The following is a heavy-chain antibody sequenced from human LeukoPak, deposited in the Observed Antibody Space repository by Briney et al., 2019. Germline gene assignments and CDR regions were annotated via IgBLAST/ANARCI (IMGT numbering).Heavy chain of an antibody. CDR3: ARGVGSSWYSP. Sequence: PSETLSLTCAVSGGSLSSGGYTWSWIRQPPGKGLVRIGYIYHSGSTYCNPSLKSRVTISVDRSKNQFSLKLSSVTAADTAVYYCARGVGSSWYSPWGQGTLVIVSS. CDR2: IYHSGST. V-gene: IGHV4-30-2*01. J-gene: IGHJ5*02. CDR1: GGSLSSGGYT. D-gene: IGHD6-13*01.